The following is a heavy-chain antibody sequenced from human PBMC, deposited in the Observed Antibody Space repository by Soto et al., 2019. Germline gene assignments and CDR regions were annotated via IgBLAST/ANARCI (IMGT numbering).Heavy chain of an antibody. CDR3: ATSSSWFSFDY. D-gene: IGHD6-13*01. J-gene: IGHJ4*02. V-gene: IGHV3-30*03. CDR2: ISYDGSNK. Sequence: VAVISYDGSNKYYADSVKGRFTISRDNSKNTLYLQMNSLRAEDTAVYYCATSSSWFSFDYWGQGTLVTVSS.